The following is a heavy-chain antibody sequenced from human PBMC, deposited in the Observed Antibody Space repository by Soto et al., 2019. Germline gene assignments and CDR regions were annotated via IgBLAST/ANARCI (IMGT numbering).Heavy chain of an antibody. CDR1: GYSFGSYW. Sequence: EVQLVESGGGLVQPGGSLRLSCAASGYSFGSYWMSWVRQAPGRGLEWVAKIREDGSEKYYVDSVKGRFIISRDNAKNSLHLQMNSLRAEDTAVYYCARENWYLDLWGRGTLVTVSS. CDR2: IREDGSEK. V-gene: IGHV3-7*05. J-gene: IGHJ2*01. CDR3: ARENWYLDL.